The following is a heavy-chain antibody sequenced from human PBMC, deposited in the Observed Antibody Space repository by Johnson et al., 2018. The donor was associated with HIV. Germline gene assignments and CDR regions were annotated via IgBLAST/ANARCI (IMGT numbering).Heavy chain of an antibody. CDR1: GFTFDDYA. Sequence: QLVESGGGVVQPGRSLRLSCAASGFTFDDYAMHWVRQAPGKGLEWVSGISWNSGSIGYADSVKGRFTISRDNAKNSLYLQMNSLRAEDTAVYYCVRDRGTMLLDGAFDIWGQGTMVTVSS. D-gene: IGHD3-10*01. CDR3: VRDRGTMLLDGAFDI. CDR2: ISWNSGSI. V-gene: IGHV3-9*01. J-gene: IGHJ3*02.